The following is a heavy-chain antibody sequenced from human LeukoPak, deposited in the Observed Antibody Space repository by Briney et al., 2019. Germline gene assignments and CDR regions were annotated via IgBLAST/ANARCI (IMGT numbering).Heavy chain of an antibody. Sequence: GESLKISCKGSGYSFTSYWIGWVRQMPGKGPEWMGNIYPGDFDTRYSPSSQGQVTISADKSISTAYLQWSSLKASDTAMYYCARLGVGVTFDYWGQGTLVTVSS. J-gene: IGHJ4*02. CDR2: IYPGDFDT. CDR1: GYSFTSYW. V-gene: IGHV5-51*01. CDR3: ARLGVGVTFDY. D-gene: IGHD2-15*01.